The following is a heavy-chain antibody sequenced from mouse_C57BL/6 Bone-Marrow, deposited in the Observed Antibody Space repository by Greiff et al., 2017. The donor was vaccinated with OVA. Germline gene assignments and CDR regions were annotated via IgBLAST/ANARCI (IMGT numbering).Heavy chain of an antibody. CDR1: GFSLTSYG. CDR3: ARGGSSYDWYFDV. V-gene: IGHV2-2*01. CDR2: IWSGGST. Sequence: VKLQESGPGLVQPSQSLSITCTVSGFSLTSYGVHWVRQSPGKGLEWLGVIWSGGSTDYTAAFISRMSISKDNSKSQVFFKMNSLQADDTAIYYCARGGSSYDWYFDVWGTGTTVTVSS. J-gene: IGHJ1*03. D-gene: IGHD1-1*01.